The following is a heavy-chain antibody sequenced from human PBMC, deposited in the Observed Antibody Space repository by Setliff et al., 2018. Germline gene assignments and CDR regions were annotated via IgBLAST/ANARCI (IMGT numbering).Heavy chain of an antibody. D-gene: IGHD3-9*01. V-gene: IGHV4-34*01. CDR1: GESFSGHY. CDR2: INHSGST. Sequence: SETLSLTCAVYGESFSGHYWSWIRQPPGKGLEWIGEINHSGSTNYNPSLKSRVTISLDTSKNKFSLNLNSATAADTAVYYCARHALSFDSAWDVWGKGTTVTVSS. CDR3: ARHALSFDSAWDV. J-gene: IGHJ6*04.